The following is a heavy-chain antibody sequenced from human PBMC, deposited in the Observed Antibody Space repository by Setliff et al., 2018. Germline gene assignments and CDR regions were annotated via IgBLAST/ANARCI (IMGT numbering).Heavy chain of an antibody. CDR3: AREAVVVVSPTDYRYYMDV. D-gene: IGHD2-15*01. CDR2: INPFFGTT. CDR1: GGTFTSFG. V-gene: IGHV1-69*05. Sequence: SVKVSCKASGGTFTSFGINWVRQAPGQGLEWMGGINPFFGTTNYAQKFQGRVTITTDESTSTAYMELNSLNSEDTSLYYCAREAVVVVSPTDYRYYMDVWGKGTTVTVSS. J-gene: IGHJ6*03.